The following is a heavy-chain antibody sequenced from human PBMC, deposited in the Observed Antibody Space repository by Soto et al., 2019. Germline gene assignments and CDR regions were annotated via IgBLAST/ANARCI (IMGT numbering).Heavy chain of an antibody. V-gene: IGHV4-39*01. J-gene: IGHJ6*03. D-gene: IGHD5-12*01. Sequence: SETLSLTCTVSGGSISSSSYYWGWIRQPPGKGLEWIGSIYYSGSTYYNPSLKSRVTISVDTSKNQFSLKLSSVTAADTAVYYCARPSEWLRFSGYYYMDVWGKRTTVTVSS. CDR3: ARPSEWLRFSGYYYMDV. CDR2: IYYSGST. CDR1: GGSISSSSYY.